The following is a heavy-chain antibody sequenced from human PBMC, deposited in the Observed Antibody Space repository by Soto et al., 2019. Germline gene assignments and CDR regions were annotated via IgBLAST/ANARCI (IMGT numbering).Heavy chain of an antibody. J-gene: IGHJ3*02. CDR1: GGTFSSYT. Sequence: QVQLVQSGAEVKKPGSSVKVSCKASGGTFSSYTISWVRQAPGQGVEWMGRIIPILGIANYAQKFQGRVTITADKSTSTAYMELSSLRSEDTAVYYCARVNSGYDSDAFDIWGQGTMVTVSS. CDR2: IIPILGIA. V-gene: IGHV1-69*02. CDR3: ARVNSGYDSDAFDI. D-gene: IGHD5-12*01.